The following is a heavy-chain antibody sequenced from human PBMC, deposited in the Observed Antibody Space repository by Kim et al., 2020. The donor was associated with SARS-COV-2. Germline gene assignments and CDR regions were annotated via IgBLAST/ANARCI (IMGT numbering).Heavy chain of an antibody. J-gene: IGHJ4*02. CDR1: GGTFSSYA. D-gene: IGHD3-10*01. Sequence: SVKVSCKASGGTFSSYAISWVRQAPGQGLEWMGRIIPILGIANYAQKFQGRVTITADKSTSTAYMELSSLRSEDTAVYYCARGYYYGSGTFLYWGQGTLVTVSS. CDR2: IIPILGIA. CDR3: ARGYYYGSGTFLY. V-gene: IGHV1-69*04.